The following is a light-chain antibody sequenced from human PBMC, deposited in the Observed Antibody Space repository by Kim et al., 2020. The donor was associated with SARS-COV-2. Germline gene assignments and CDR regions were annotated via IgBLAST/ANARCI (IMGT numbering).Light chain of an antibody. J-gene: IGKJ2*01. Sequence: EIVLPQSPATLSLSPGERATLSCRASQSVSSYLAWYQQTPGQAPSLLIYDASNRATGIPARFSGSGSGTAFTLTINSLEPEDFAVYYCELGSNWRPTFGQGTKLEI. CDR2: DAS. CDR3: ELGSNWRPT. CDR1: QSVSSY. V-gene: IGKV3-11*01.